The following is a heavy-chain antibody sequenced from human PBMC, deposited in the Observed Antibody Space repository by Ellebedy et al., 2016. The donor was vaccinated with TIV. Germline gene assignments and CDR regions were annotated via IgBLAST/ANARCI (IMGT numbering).Heavy chain of an antibody. J-gene: IGHJ6*02. CDR1: GGNFSSYA. D-gene: IGHD3-10*01. V-gene: IGHV1-69*13. CDR2: IIATVDSA. Sequence: ASVKVSCKASGGNFSSYAISWVRQAPGQGLEWMGGIIATVDSADYAQNFQGRLKITADESRSTAHMELSSLRSEDTAVYYCARLGRFGESMPPYYYYGMDVWGQGTTVTVSS. CDR3: ARLGRFGESMPPYYYYGMDV.